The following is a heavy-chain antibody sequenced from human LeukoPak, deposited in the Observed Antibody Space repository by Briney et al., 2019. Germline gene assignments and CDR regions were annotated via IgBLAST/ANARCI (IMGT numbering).Heavy chain of an antibody. J-gene: IGHJ4*02. CDR3: APTNGWLYYFDY. Sequence: EASVKVSCKASGYTFTGYYIHWVRQAPGQGLEWMGWINPNSGGTNYAQKFQGRVTMTRDTSISTAFMELTRLRSDDTAVYYCAPTNGWLYYFDYWGRGTLVTVSS. CDR2: INPNSGGT. CDR1: GYTFTGYY. V-gene: IGHV1-2*02. D-gene: IGHD6-19*01.